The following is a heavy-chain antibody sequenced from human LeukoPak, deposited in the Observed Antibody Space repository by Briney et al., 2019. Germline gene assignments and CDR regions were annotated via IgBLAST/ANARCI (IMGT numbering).Heavy chain of an antibody. D-gene: IGHD6-6*01. J-gene: IGHJ4*02. CDR1: GFTFSNYA. Sequence: GGSLRLSCAASGFTFSNYAMSWVRQAPGKGLEWVSVISGSGGRTYYADSVKGQFTISRDNSKNTLYLQMNSLRAEDTAVYYCAKDFSYSAYSTSSGYFDYWGQGTLVTVSS. CDR3: AKDFSYSAYSTSSGYFDY. CDR2: ISGSGGRT. V-gene: IGHV3-23*01.